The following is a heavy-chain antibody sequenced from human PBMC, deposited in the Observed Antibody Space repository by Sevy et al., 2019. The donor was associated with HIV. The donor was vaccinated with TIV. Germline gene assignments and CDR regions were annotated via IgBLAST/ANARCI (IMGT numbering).Heavy chain of an antibody. J-gene: IGHJ6*02. CDR3: AKALGVGVGATRGFYYYYGMDV. CDR2: ISYDGSNK. V-gene: IGHV3-30*18. CDR1: GFTFSSYG. Sequence: GGSLRLSCAASGFTFSSYGMHWVRQAPGKGLEWVAVISYDGSNKYYADALKVRFTRSRDNSKTKLYLQMNSLRAEDTAVYYCAKALGVGVGATRGFYYYYGMDVWGQGTTVTVSS. D-gene: IGHD1-26*01.